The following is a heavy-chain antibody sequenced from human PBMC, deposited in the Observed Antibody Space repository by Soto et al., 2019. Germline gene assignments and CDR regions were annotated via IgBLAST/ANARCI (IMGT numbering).Heavy chain of an antibody. CDR1: GFNFNSYA. CDR3: AGWLQFYGAIDS. Sequence: QVQLGESGGGVVQPGRSLRLSCAASGFNFNSYAMHWVRQAPGKGLEWVAFISHDGNKKYYADSVKGRFIISRDNSKNTLFLQMNSLRDDDSALYYCAGWLQFYGAIDSWGQGTLVTVSS. V-gene: IGHV3-30-3*01. D-gene: IGHD5-12*01. CDR2: ISHDGNKK. J-gene: IGHJ4*02.